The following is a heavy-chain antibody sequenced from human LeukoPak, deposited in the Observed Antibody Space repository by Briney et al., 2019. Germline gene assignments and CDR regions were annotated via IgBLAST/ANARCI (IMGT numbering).Heavy chain of an antibody. CDR1: GFTFNSYA. V-gene: IGHV3-23*01. J-gene: IGHJ4*02. CDR3: AKDRRGYSGYADY. Sequence: HPGGSLRLSCAASGFTFNSYAMSWVRQAPGKGLEWVSAISGSGGSTYYADSVKGRFTISRDNSKNTLYLQMNSLRAEDTAVYYCAKDRRGYSGYADYWGQGTLVTVSS. CDR2: ISGSGGST. D-gene: IGHD5-12*01.